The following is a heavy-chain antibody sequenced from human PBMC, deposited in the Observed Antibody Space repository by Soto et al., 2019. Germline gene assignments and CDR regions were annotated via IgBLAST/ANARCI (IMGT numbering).Heavy chain of an antibody. CDR3: AKMEGMDPWAYSFDY. J-gene: IGHJ4*02. D-gene: IGHD2-2*03. CDR2: IYGGGNGP. V-gene: IGHV3-23*01. Sequence: EVQVLESGGGWVKPGGSLRLSCAAPGFTFSDFAMSWVRQAPGKGLEWVSRIYGGGNGPHYADSVKGRVTISRDNSKNTLYLQMNSLRAEDTAVYYCAKMEGMDPWAYSFDYWGQGTLVTVSS. CDR1: GFTFSDFA.